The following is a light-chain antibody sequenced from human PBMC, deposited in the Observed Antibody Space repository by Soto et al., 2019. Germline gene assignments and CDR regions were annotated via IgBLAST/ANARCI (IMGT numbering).Light chain of an antibody. CDR1: SSNLGSNT. CDR2: SNN. CDR3: VAWDDSLNGYVV. J-gene: IGLJ2*01. Sequence: QSVLTQPPSASGTPGQRVTISCSGSSSNLGSNTVNWYQQLPGTAPKLVIYSNNQRPSGVPDRFSGSKSGTSASLAISGLQSEDEADYYCVAWDDSLNGYVVFGGGTQLTVL. V-gene: IGLV1-44*01.